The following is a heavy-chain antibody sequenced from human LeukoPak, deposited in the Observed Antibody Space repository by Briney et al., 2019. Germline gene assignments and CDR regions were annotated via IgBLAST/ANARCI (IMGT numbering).Heavy chain of an antibody. J-gene: IGHJ5*02. CDR1: GFTFSSYG. Sequence: PGGSLRLSCAASGFTFSSYGMSWVRQAPGKGLEWVSAISGSGGSTYYADSVKGRFTISRDNSKNTLYLQMNSLRAEDTAVYYCAKGDYYDSSGHPLNNWFDPWGQGTLVTVSS. CDR2: ISGSGGST. CDR3: AKGDYYDSSGHPLNNWFDP. V-gene: IGHV3-23*01. D-gene: IGHD3-22*01.